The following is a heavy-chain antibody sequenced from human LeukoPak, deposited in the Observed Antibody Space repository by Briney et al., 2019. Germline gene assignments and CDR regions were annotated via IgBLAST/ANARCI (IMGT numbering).Heavy chain of an antibody. CDR2: IRSSTTTI. CDR1: GFTFSSYS. J-gene: IGHJ3*01. Sequence: PGGSLRLSCAASGFTFSSYSMNWVRQAPGKGLEWVSYIRSSTTTIYYADSVKGRFTISTDNAKNSLYLQMSSLRDEDTAVYYCARDAQWAFDFWGQRTMVTVSS. D-gene: IGHD6-19*01. CDR3: ARDAQWAFDF. V-gene: IGHV3-48*02.